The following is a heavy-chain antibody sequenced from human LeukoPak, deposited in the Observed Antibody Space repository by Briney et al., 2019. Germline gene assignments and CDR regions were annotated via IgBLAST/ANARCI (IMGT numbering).Heavy chain of an antibody. J-gene: IGHJ5*02. CDR3: ARHSGSYWHWFDP. Sequence: RGSLRLSCAASGFTFSSYSMNWVRQAPGEGLEWVSSISSSSSYIYYADSVKGRFTISRDNAKNSLYLQMNSLRAEDTAVYYCARHSGSYWHWFDPWGQGTLVNRSS. V-gene: IGHV3-21*01. CDR1: GFTFSSYS. CDR2: ISSSSSYI. D-gene: IGHD1-26*01.